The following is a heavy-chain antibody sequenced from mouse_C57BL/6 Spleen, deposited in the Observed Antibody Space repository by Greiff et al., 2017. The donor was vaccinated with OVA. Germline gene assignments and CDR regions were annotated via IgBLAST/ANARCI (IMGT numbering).Heavy chain of an antibody. D-gene: IGHD1-1*01. V-gene: IGHV1-22*01. CDR2: INPNNGGT. Sequence: VQLQQSGPELVKPGASVKMSCKASGYTFTDYNMHWVKQSHGKSLEWIGYINPNNGGTSYNQKFKGKATLTVNKSSSTAYMELRSLTSEDSAVYYCASPLITTVVADPWYFDVWGTGTTVTVSS. CDR1: GYTFTDYN. J-gene: IGHJ1*03. CDR3: ASPLITTVVADPWYFDV.